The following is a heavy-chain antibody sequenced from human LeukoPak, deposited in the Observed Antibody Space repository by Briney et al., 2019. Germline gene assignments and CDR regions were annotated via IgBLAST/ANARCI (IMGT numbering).Heavy chain of an antibody. D-gene: IGHD5-12*01. CDR1: GFTFSNYW. Sequence: PGGSLRLSCAASGFTFSNYWMSWVRQAPGKGLEWVAHINQDGSEEHYMDSVKARFIISRDNAKNSLSLQVDSLRAEDTAVYYCVRDGGVSGYDLLDYWGQGTLVTVSS. V-gene: IGHV3-7*01. CDR2: INQDGSEE. J-gene: IGHJ4*02. CDR3: VRDGGVSGYDLLDY.